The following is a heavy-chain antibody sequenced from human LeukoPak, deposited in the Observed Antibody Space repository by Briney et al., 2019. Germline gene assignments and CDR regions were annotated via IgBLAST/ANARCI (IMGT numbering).Heavy chain of an antibody. CDR2: IKEDGSEK. CDR1: GFIFSRYW. J-gene: IGHJ4*02. V-gene: IGHV3-7*01. CDR3: ARVSGLDY. Sequence: GGSLRLSCAASGFIFSRYWMSWVRQAPGKGLEWVANIKEDGSEKYYVDSVKGRFTISRDNAKKSLYLQMNSPRAEDTAVYYCARVSGLDYWGQGTLVTVSS.